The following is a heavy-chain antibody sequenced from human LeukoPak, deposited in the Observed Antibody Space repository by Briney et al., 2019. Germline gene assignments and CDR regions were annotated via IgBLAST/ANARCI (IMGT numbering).Heavy chain of an antibody. CDR3: ARARTTKVVPAAIAGWLGFAPYYYHYYMDV. CDR1: GGTFSSYA. CDR2: IIPIFGTA. V-gene: IGHV1-69*05. D-gene: IGHD2-2*01. Sequence: ASVEVSCKASGGTFSSYAISWVRQAPGQGLEWMGGIIPIFGTANYAQKFQGRVTITTDESTSTAYMELSSLRSEDTAVYYCARARTTKVVPAAIAGWLGFAPYYYHYYMDVWDKGTTVTVSS. J-gene: IGHJ6*03.